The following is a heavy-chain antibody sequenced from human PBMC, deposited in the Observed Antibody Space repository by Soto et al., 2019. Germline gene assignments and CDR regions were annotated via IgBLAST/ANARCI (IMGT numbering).Heavy chain of an antibody. V-gene: IGHV1-69*14. CDR2: ILPIFGTA. CDR3: ARGHEVGGNSDAFDI. J-gene: IGHJ3*02. D-gene: IGHD1-1*01. CDR1: GGTFSTSS. Sequence: QVQLVQSGAEVKKPGSSVKVSCKASGGTFSTSSINWLRQAPGQRPEWMGNILPIFGTADYAQKFRDRVTITADKSKNTAYMELRSLFSEDAAVYYCARGHEVGGNSDAFDIWGQGTVVTVSS.